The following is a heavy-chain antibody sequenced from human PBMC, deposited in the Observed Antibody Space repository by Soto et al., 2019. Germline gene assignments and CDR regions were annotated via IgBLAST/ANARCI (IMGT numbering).Heavy chain of an antibody. J-gene: IGHJ6*02. D-gene: IGHD3-10*01. CDR2: IWYDGSNK. CDR1: GFTFSSYG. V-gene: IGHV3-33*01. CDR3: ARDVGVFRHGMDV. Sequence: GGSLRLSCAASGFTFSSYGMHWVRQAPGKGLEWVAVIWYDGSNKYYADSVKGRFTISRDNSKNTLYLQMNSLRAEDTAVYYCARDVGVFRHGMDVWGQGTTVTVSS.